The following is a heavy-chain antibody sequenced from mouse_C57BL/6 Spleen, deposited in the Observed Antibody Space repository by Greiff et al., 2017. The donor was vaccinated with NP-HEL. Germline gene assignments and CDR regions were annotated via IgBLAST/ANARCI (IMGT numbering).Heavy chain of an antibody. D-gene: IGHD4-1*01. J-gene: IGHJ2*01. CDR1: GYAFSSYW. CDR3: ARWELGRYFDD. Sequence: VQLQQSGAELVKPGASVKISCKASGYAFSSYWMNWVKQRPGKGLEWIGQIYPGDGDTNYNGKFKGKATLTADKSSSTAYMQLSSLTSEDSAVYFCARWELGRYFDDWGQGTTLTVSS. V-gene: IGHV1-80*01. CDR2: IYPGDGDT.